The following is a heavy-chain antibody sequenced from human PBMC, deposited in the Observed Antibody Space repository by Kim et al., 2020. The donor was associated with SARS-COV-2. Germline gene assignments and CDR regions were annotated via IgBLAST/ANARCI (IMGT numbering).Heavy chain of an antibody. CDR2: MNPNSGNT. CDR1: GYTFTSYD. J-gene: IGHJ4*02. CDR3: ALRSGSGSRVDY. Sequence: ASVKVSCKPSGYTFTSYDINWVRQATGQGLEWMGWMNPNSGNTGYAQKFQGRVTMTRNTSISTAYMELSSLRSEDTAVYHCALRSGSGSRVDYWGQGTLVTVSS. D-gene: IGHD3-10*01. V-gene: IGHV1-8*01.